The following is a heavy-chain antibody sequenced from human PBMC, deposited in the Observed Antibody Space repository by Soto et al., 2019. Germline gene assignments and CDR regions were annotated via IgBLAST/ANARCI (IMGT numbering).Heavy chain of an antibody. J-gene: IGHJ5*02. D-gene: IGHD5-12*01. CDR3: ARKDIVTTNWFDP. CDR2: INHGGST. Sequence: PSETLSLTCAVYGESFIGYYWTWVRQSPGKGLEWIGEINHGGSTNYNPSLKSRVTISIDTSKNQFSLKLTSVTAADTSVYYCARKDIVTTNWFDPWGQGTLVTVSS. CDR1: GESFIGYY. V-gene: IGHV4-34*01.